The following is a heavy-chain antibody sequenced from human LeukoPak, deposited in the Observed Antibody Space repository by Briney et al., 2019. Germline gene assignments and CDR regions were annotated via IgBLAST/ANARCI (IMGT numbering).Heavy chain of an antibody. CDR2: INQDGSII. J-gene: IGHJ4*02. V-gene: IGHV3-7*01. D-gene: IGHD3-22*01. CDR1: GFTFSGYW. CDR3: ATSDDSSGSD. Sequence: GVSLRLSCAASGFTFSGYWMSWVRQAPGKGLQWVANINQDGSIIHYVDSAKGRFTISRDNAKNSLYLQINYLRAEDTALYYCATSDDSSGSDWGQGTLVTVSS.